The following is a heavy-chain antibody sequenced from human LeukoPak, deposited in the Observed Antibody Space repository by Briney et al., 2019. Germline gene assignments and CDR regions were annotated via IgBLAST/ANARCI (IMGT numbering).Heavy chain of an antibody. CDR2: ISSSGSTI. J-gene: IGHJ6*04. D-gene: IGHD3-10*02. CDR1: GFTLTRNH. V-gene: IGHV3-48*03. CDR3: AELGITMIGGV. Sequence: GGSLRLSCAASGFTLTRNHMNWVRQVPGKGLEWVSYISSSGSTIYYADSVKGRFTISRDNAKNSLYLQMNSLRAEDTAVYYCAELGITMIGGVWGKGTTVTISS.